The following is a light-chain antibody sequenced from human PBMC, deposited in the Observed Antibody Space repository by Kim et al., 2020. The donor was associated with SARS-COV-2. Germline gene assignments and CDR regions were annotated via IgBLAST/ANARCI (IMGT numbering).Light chain of an antibody. J-gene: IGKJ1*01. CDR2: QAS. V-gene: IGKV1-5*03. CDR3: QQYHTHST. CDR1: QSVHIW. Sequence: DIQMTQSPAFLSASVGDTITITCRASQSVHIWRAWYQQIPGKAPKLLIHQASNLQSGVPSRFSGRGSGSEFTLTINSLQSGDFATYYCQQYHTHSTFGQGTKVDIK.